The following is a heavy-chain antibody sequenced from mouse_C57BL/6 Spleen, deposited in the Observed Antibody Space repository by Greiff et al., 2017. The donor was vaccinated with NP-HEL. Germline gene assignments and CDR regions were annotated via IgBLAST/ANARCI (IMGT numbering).Heavy chain of an antibody. CDR3: VRQYDYDGAWFAY. CDR2: IRSKSNNYAT. V-gene: IGHV10-1*01. J-gene: IGHJ3*01. D-gene: IGHD2-4*01. CDR1: GFSFNTYA. Sequence: EVHLVESGGGLVQPKGSLKLSCAASGFSFNTYAMNWVRQAPGKGLEWVARIRSKSNNYATYYADSVKDRFTISRDDSESMLYLQMNNLKTEDTAMYYCVRQYDYDGAWFAYWGQGTLVTVSA.